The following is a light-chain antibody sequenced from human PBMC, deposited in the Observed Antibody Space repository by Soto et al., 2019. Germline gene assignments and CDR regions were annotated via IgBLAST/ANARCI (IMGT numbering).Light chain of an antibody. CDR2: AAS. Sequence: DIQMTQSPSSLSASVGDRVTITCRASQVISNYLAWYQQKPGKVPKLLIYAASTLQSGVPSRFSGSGSGTDFTLTITSLQPEDVATYYCQNYNSVPRTFGQGTKVEIK. V-gene: IGKV1-27*01. CDR3: QNYNSVPRT. J-gene: IGKJ1*01. CDR1: QVISNY.